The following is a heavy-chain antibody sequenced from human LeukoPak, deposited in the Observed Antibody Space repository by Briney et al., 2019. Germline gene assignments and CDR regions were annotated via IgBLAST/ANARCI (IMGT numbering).Heavy chain of an antibody. V-gene: IGHV1-69*05. CDR1: GGTFSSYA. Sequence: SVKVSCKASGGTFSSYAISWVRQAPGQGLEWMGGIIPIFGTANYAQKFQGRVTITTDESTSTAYMELSSLRSEDTAVCYCARGGSTGTTINFQHWGQGTLVTVSS. D-gene: IGHD1-7*01. CDR2: IIPIFGTA. J-gene: IGHJ1*01. CDR3: ARGGSTGTTINFQH.